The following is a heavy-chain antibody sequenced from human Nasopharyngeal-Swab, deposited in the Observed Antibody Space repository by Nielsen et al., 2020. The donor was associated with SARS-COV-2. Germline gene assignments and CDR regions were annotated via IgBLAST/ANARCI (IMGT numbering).Heavy chain of an antibody. J-gene: IGHJ6*01. CDR3: AKVLLPTYSGSYLLYNYGMDV. CDR1: GFTFSSNA. Sequence: GGSLRLSCAASGFTFSSNAMTWVRQAPGKGLEWVSIISGNGGNTYYADSVKGRFTISRDNSKNTVYLQMNSLRAEDTAVYYCAKVLLPTYSGSYLLYNYGMDVWGQGTTFIVSS. D-gene: IGHD1-26*01. V-gene: IGHV3-23*01. CDR2: ISGNGGNT.